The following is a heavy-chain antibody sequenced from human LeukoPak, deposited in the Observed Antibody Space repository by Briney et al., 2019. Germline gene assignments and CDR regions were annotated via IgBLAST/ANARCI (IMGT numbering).Heavy chain of an antibody. V-gene: IGHV3-13*01. CDR3: ARGVGATEDWYFDL. J-gene: IGHJ2*01. CDR2: IGTAGDT. Sequence: QTGGSLRLSCAASGFTFSSYDMHWVRQATGKGLEWVSAIGTAGDTYYPGSVKGRFTISRENAKNSLYLQMNSLRAGDTAVYYCARGVGATEDWYFDLWGRGTLVTVSS. CDR1: GFTFSSYD. D-gene: IGHD1-26*01.